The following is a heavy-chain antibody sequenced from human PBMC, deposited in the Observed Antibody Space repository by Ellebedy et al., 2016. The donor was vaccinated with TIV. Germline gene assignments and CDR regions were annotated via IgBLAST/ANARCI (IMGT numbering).Heavy chain of an antibody. Sequence: SETLSLTXTVSGGSISSTSYYWGWIRQPPGKGLEWIGSIYYSGSTYYNPSLKSRVTISVDTSKNQFSLKLSSVTAADTAVYYCARRSDGIDWTTRGAFDIWGQGTMVTVSS. CDR1: GGSISSTSYY. CDR2: IYYSGST. V-gene: IGHV4-39*01. CDR3: ARRSDGIDWTTRGAFDI. D-gene: IGHD3/OR15-3a*01. J-gene: IGHJ3*02.